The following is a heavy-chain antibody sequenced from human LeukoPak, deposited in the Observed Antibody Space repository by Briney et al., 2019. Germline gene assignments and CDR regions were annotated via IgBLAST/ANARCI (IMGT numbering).Heavy chain of an antibody. Sequence: PGGSLRLSCAASGFTFDDYGMSWVRQAPGKGLEWVSGINWNGGSTGYADSVKGRFTISRDNAKNSLYLQMNSLRAEDTALYYCARIFRNCTNGVCFPPRYYFDYWGPGTLVTVSS. CDR2: INWNGGST. CDR3: ARIFRNCTNGVCFPPRYYFDY. J-gene: IGHJ4*02. V-gene: IGHV3-20*04. D-gene: IGHD2-8*01. CDR1: GFTFDDYG.